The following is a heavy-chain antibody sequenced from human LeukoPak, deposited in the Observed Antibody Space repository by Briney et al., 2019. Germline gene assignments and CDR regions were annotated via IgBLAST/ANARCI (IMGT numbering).Heavy chain of an antibody. V-gene: IGHV3-48*04. CDR1: GFTFSSYA. D-gene: IGHD6-13*01. Sequence: GGSLRLSCAASGFTFSSYATTWVRQAPGKGLEWVSYISSSGTTIYYADSVKGRFTISRDNAKNSLYLQMNSLRAEDTAVYYCARTYSRAFGYWGQGTLVTVSS. CDR3: ARTYSRAFGY. CDR2: ISSSGTTI. J-gene: IGHJ4*02.